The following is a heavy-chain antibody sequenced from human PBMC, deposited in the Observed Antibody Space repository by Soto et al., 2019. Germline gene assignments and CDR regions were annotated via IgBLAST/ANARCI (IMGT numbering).Heavy chain of an antibody. V-gene: IGHV4-31*03. CDR2: IYYSGST. D-gene: IGHD6-13*01. CDR1: GGSISSGGYY. Sequence: PSETLSLTCTVSGGSISSGGYYWSWIRQHPGKGLEWIGYIYYSGSTYYNPSLKSRVTISVDTSKNQFSLKLSSVTAADTAVYYCARDSPSIAVPFDPWGQATLVTVSS. J-gene: IGHJ5*02. CDR3: ARDSPSIAVPFDP.